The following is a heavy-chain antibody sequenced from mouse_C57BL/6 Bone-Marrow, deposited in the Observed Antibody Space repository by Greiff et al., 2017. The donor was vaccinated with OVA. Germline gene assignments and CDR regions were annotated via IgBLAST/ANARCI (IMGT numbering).Heavy chain of an antibody. CDR2: IYPGDGDT. CDR3: ASRSSSYAMDY. Sequence: QVQLQQSGPELVKPGASVKISCKASGYAFSSSWMNWVKQRPGKGLEWIGRIYPGDGDTNYNGKFKGKATLTADKSSSTAYMQLSSLTSEDSAVYFCASRSSSYAMDYWGQGTSVTVSS. CDR1: GYAFSSSW. V-gene: IGHV1-82*01. J-gene: IGHJ4*01. D-gene: IGHD1-1*01.